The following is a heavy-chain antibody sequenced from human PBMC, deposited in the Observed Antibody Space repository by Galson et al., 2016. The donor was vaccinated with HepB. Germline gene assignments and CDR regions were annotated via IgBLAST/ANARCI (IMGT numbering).Heavy chain of an antibody. D-gene: IGHD3-3*01. J-gene: IGHJ3*02. Sequence: SLRLSCAASGFTFSDRAMSWVRQAPGKGLEWVSSVSGNSGSTFYADSVRGRFTLSRDNSKNTLFLQMNILSVEDTAIYYCAIDLWRASPDYFFPPVFGIWGQGTTVTVSS. V-gene: IGHV3-23*01. CDR1: GFTFSDRA. CDR3: AIDLWRASPDYFFPPVFGI. CDR2: VSGNSGST.